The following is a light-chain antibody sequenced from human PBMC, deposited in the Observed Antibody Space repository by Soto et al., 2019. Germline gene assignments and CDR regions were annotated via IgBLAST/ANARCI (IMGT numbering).Light chain of an antibody. CDR1: QSVTSGF. V-gene: IGKV3-20*01. Sequence: EIVLTQSPGTLSLSPGDRATLSCRASQSVTSGFLAGYQQKPGQAPRLLIYGVSSRATGIPDRFSGSGSGTDFNLTISRLEPEDFAVYYCQQYGSSRPPWTFGQGTKVEIK. CDR2: GVS. J-gene: IGKJ1*01. CDR3: QQYGSSRPPWT.